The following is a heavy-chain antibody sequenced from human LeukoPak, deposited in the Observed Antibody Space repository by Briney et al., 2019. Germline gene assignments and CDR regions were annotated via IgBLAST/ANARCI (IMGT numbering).Heavy chain of an antibody. CDR1: GGSFSGYY. D-gene: IGHD6-13*01. J-gene: IGHJ5*02. CDR3: AREAAGSYNWFDP. Sequence: PSETLSLTCAVYGGSFSGYYWSWIRQPPGKGLEWIGEINHSGSTNYNPSLKSRVTISVDTSKNQFSLKLSSVTAAGTAVYYCAREAAGSYNWFDPWGQGTLVTVSS. CDR2: INHSGST. V-gene: IGHV4-34*01.